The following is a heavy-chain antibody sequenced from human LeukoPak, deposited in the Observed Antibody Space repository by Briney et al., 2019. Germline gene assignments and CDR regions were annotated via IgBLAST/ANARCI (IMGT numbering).Heavy chain of an antibody. CDR1: GGSISSGDYY. CDR2: IYYSGST. J-gene: IGHJ4*02. D-gene: IGHD2-8*01. CDR3: ARVVHDSNFDY. Sequence: SETLSLTCTVSGGSISSGDYYWSWIRQPPGKGLEWTGYIYYSGSTYYNPSLKSRVTISVDTSKNQFSLKLSSVTAADTAVYYCARVVHDSNFDYWGQGTLVTVSS. V-gene: IGHV4-30-4*01.